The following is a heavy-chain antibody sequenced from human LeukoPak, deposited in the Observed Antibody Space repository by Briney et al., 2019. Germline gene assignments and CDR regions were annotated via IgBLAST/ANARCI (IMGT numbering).Heavy chain of an antibody. CDR2: IYYSGST. D-gene: IGHD6-13*01. V-gene: IGHV4-31*03. Sequence: SETLSLTCTVSGGSISSGGYYWSWIRQHPGKGLEWIGYIYYSGSTYYNPSLKSRVTISVDTSKKQFSLKLNSVTAADTAVYYCAREVAASSWSYWGQGTLVTVSS. J-gene: IGHJ4*02. CDR3: AREVAASSWSY. CDR1: GGSISSGGYY.